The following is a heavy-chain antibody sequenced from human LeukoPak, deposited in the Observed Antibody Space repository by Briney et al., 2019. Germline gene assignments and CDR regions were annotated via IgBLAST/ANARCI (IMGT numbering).Heavy chain of an antibody. Sequence: PSETLSLTRTVYGGPISSYYWSWLPQPPGKGLEGIGYIFTSGSTNYNPSLKTRVTISVDTSKNQFSLKLSSVTAADTAVFHWAGSDQRYYYYYMDVWGKGTTVTVSS. J-gene: IGHJ6*03. CDR3: AGSDQRYYYYYMDV. CDR1: GGPISSYY. D-gene: IGHD2-15*01. V-gene: IGHV4-4*09. CDR2: IFTSGST.